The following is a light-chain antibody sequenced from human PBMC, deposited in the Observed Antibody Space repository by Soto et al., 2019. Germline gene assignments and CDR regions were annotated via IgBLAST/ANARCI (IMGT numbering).Light chain of an antibody. V-gene: IGKV3-20*01. J-gene: IGKJ5*01. CDR1: QSVSSSY. CDR2: GAS. Sequence: EIVLTQSPGTLSLSAGERASLSCRASQSVSSSYLAWYQQKPGQAPRLLIYGASSRATGIPDRFSGSESGTDFAHTLSRLEPEGFAVYYCQQYGSSPLPVGQGTRLEI. CDR3: QQYGSSPLP.